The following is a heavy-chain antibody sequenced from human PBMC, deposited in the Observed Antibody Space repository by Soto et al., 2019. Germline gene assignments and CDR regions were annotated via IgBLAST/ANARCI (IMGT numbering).Heavy chain of an antibody. CDR3: AHIVVAGLGYYFDY. V-gene: IGHV2-5*02. D-gene: IGHD6-19*01. Sequence: QITLKESGPPLVKPTQTLTLTCTFSGFSLSSTRMAVGWIRQPPGKALEWLALIYWDDDKRYSPFLKSRLTITKATPKNRVVLTMSNMAPVDTARYYCAHIVVAGLGYYFDYWGQGTLVTVSS. CDR1: GFSLSSTRMA. J-gene: IGHJ4*02. CDR2: IYWDDDK.